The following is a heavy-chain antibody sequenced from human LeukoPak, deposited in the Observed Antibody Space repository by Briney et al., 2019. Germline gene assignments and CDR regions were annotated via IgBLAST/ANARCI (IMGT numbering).Heavy chain of an antibody. V-gene: IGHV3-53*01. Sequence: PGRSLRLSCAASGLTVSSSYMSWVRQAPGKGLEWVSIIYNDGSTYYADSTKGRFTISRDNSKNTLYLQVNSLRAEDTAMYYCARNILFAFDIWGQGTMVTVSS. J-gene: IGHJ3*02. CDR3: ARNILFAFDI. CDR2: IYNDGST. CDR1: GLTVSSSY.